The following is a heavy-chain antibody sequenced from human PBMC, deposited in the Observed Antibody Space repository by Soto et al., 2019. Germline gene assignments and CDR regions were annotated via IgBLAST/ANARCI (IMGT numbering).Heavy chain of an antibody. J-gene: IGHJ4*02. CDR1: GGSISSGVDS. D-gene: IGHD3-10*01. CDR2: FYRTGST. CDR3: ARLGHSVSPPFDN. Sequence: QLQLQESGAGLVKPSQTLSLTCAVSGGSISSGVDSWSWIRQPPGKGLEWIGYFYRTGSTYYNPSLKSRVTISVDRSKKHFSLHLSSVTAADTAVYYCARLGHSVSPPFDNWGRGTLVTVSS. V-gene: IGHV4-30-2*01.